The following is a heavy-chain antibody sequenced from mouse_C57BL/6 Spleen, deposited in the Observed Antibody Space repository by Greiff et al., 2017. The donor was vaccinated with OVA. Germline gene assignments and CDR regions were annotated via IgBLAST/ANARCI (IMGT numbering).Heavy chain of an antibody. J-gene: IGHJ2*01. CDR2: IRNKANNHAT. D-gene: IGHD1-1*01. V-gene: IGHV6-6*01. Sequence: EVQLQESGGGLVQPGGSMKLSCAASGFTFSDAWMDWVRQSPEKGLEWVAEIRNKANNHATYYAVSVKGRFTISRDDYKSSVNLQMNSLRAEDTGIYDCTRDYGSSLYFDYWGQGTTLTVSS. CDR1: GFTFSDAW. CDR3: TRDYGSSLYFDY.